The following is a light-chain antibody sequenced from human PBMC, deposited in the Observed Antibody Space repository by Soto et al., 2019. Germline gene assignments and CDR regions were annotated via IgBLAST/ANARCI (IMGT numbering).Light chain of an antibody. CDR2: GAS. J-gene: IGKJ2*01. V-gene: IGKV1-5*03. CDR3: QQYDTCPYT. CDR1: QNIIMW. Sequence: DIELTQSPSTLSASVGDRVTISCRASQNIIMWLAWYQQKPGTAPKLLIFGASTLETGVPSRFSAGGAGTEFTLAITSLQPDDFATYCGQQYDTCPYTGGQGTKLEIK.